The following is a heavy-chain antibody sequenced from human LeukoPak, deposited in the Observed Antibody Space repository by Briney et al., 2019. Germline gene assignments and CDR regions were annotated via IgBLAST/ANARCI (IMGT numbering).Heavy chain of an antibody. D-gene: IGHD5-24*01. CDR3: AKGEMRWLQLNPFDY. CDR2: IYAAGST. J-gene: IGHJ4*02. Sequence: PGGSLRLSCAASGLTVSSNYMSWVRQAPGKGLEWVSVIYAAGSTYYADSVKGRFTTSRDSSKNTVYLQMNSLRAEDTAVYYCAKGEMRWLQLNPFDYWGQGTLVTVSS. V-gene: IGHV3-53*01. CDR1: GLTVSSNY.